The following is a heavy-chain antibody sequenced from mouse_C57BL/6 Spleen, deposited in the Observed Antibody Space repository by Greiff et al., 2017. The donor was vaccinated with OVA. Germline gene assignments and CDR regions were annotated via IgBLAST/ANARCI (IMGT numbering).Heavy chain of an antibody. Sequence: VQVVESGPGLVAPSQSLSITCTVSGFSLTSYGVDWVRQSPGKGLEWLGVIWGVGSTNYNSALKSRLSISKDNSKSQVFLKMNSLQTDDTAMYYCASLGKNSNYGWFAYWGQGTLVTVSA. J-gene: IGHJ3*01. CDR2: IWGVGST. V-gene: IGHV2-6*01. CDR1: GFSLTSYG. D-gene: IGHD2-5*01. CDR3: ASLGKNSNYGWFAY.